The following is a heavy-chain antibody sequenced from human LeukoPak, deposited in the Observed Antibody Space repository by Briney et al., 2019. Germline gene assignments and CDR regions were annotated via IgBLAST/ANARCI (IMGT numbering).Heavy chain of an antibody. J-gene: IGHJ4*02. Sequence: SETLSLTCTVSGGSISIYYWSWIRQPPGKGLEWIGYIYYSGITSYNPSLKSRVTISVDTSKNQFSLKLSSVTAADTAVYYCARQLGGSEYFDYWGQGTLVTVSS. CDR1: GGSISIYY. CDR2: IYYSGIT. CDR3: ARQLGGSEYFDY. D-gene: IGHD1-26*01. V-gene: IGHV4-59*08.